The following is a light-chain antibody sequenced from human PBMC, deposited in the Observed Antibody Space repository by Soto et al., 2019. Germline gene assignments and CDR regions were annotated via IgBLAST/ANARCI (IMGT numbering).Light chain of an antibody. J-gene: IGKJ4*01. CDR2: AAS. V-gene: IGKV1-27*01. CDR1: QDISNF. Sequence: DIQMTQSPSSLSAFVGDTVTITCRASQDISNFLGWYQQKPGKVPKLLIYAASTLQSGVPSRFSGSGSGTDFTLTISSLQPEDVATYYCQKCKIAPFTFGGGTKVEMK. CDR3: QKCKIAPFT.